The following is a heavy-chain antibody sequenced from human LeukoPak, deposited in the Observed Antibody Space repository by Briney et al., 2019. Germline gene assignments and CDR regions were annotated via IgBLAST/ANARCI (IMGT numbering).Heavy chain of an antibody. CDR3: AKNRGDLLSSRVGCDY. V-gene: IGHV3-23*01. Sequence: GGSLRLSCAASGFTVSSNYMSWVRQAPGKGLEWVSVIGTGIVDTYYADSVKGRFTISRDNPKSTLYLQMNTLGAEDTAIYYCAKNRGDLLSSRVGCDYWGQGALVTVSS. J-gene: IGHJ4*02. CDR1: GFTVSSNY. D-gene: IGHD3-16*01. CDR2: IGTGIVDT.